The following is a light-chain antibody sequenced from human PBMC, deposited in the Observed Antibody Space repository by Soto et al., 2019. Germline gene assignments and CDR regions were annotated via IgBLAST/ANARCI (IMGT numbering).Light chain of an antibody. CDR1: QTITNY. CDR2: SAS. J-gene: IGKJ1*01. CDR3: QQSYSSPWT. Sequence: DIQMTQSPSSLSASVGDRVTITCRASQTITNYLNWYQQKPGKAPQLLIYSASTLLSGVPSRFTGGGSGTDFTLTIDSLQPEDFATYYCQQSYSSPWTFGQATKVEIK. V-gene: IGKV1-39*01.